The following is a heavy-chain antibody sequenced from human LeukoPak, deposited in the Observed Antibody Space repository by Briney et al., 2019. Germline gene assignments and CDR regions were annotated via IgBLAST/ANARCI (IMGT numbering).Heavy chain of an antibody. D-gene: IGHD3-10*01. V-gene: IGHV4-34*01. CDR3: ARRSVEAYGSGSYSGLDY. J-gene: IGHJ4*02. CDR2: INHSGST. Sequence: PSETLSLTCAVYGGSFSGYYWSWIHQPPGKGPEWIGEINHSGSTNYNPSLKSRVTISVDTSKNQFSLKLSSVTAADTAVYYCARRSVEAYGSGSYSGLDYWGQGTLVTVSS. CDR1: GGSFSGYY.